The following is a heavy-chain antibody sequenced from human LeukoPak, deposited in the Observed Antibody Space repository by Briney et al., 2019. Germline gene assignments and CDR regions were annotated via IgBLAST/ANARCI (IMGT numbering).Heavy chain of an antibody. CDR2: INPNSGGT. CDR3: ARDREVLPWFGESSEKTFDY. CDR1: GYTFTGYY. V-gene: IGHV1-2*02. J-gene: IGHJ4*02. D-gene: IGHD3-10*01. Sequence: GASVKVSCKASGYTFTGYYMHWVRQAPGQGLEWMGWINPNSGGTNYAQKFQGRVTMTRDTSISTAYMELSRLRSDDTAVYYCARDREVLPWFGESSEKTFDYWGQGTLVTVSS.